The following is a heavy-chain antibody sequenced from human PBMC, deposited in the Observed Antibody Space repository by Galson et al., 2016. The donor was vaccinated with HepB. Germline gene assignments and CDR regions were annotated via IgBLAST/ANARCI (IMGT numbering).Heavy chain of an antibody. V-gene: IGHV4-30-2*01. D-gene: IGHD3-10*01. Sequence: LSLTCAVSGGSISSGGSSWSWIRQPPGKGLEWIGFLNHSGSTYYNPSLKSRVTISVDRSKNQFSLKLSSVTAADTAVYYFARVGVTLVRGVNFRYKWFDPGGQGTVGTGSA. CDR1: GGSISSGGSS. CDR2: LNHSGST. CDR3: ARVGVTLVRGVNFRYKWFDP. J-gene: IGHJ5*02.